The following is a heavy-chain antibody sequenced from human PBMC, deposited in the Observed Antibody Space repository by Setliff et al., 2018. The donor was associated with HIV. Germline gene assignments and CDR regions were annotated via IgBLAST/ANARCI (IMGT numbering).Heavy chain of an antibody. J-gene: IGHJ4*02. D-gene: IGHD3-22*01. CDR3: ARLRITMIMMLNYFDY. CDR1: GGSISSSSYY. CDR2: ISASGNT. Sequence: SETLSLTCTVSGGSISSSSYYWGWIRQPPGTGLEWIGSISASGNTYYNPSLKSRVITSVDTPKNQFSLKLNSVTAADTAVYFCARLRITMIMMLNYFDYWGQGTLVTVSS. V-gene: IGHV4-39*01.